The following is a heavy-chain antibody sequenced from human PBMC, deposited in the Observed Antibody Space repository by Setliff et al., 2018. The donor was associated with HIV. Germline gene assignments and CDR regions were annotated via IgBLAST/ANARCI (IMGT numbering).Heavy chain of an antibody. D-gene: IGHD4-4*01. CDR2: VYHSGST. V-gene: IGHV4-39*07. Sequence: PSETLSLTCTVSGASSIYYWGWIRQPPGKGLEWIGSVYHSGSTYYNPSLKSRLTMSVDTSKNQFSLRLSSVTAADTAVYYCASMYSNHGRYYYYYMDVWGKGATVTVSS. J-gene: IGHJ6*03. CDR1: GASSIYY. CDR3: ASMYSNHGRYYYYYMDV.